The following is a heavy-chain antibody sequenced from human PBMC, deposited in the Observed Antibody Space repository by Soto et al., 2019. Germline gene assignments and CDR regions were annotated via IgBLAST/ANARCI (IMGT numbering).Heavy chain of an antibody. D-gene: IGHD1-26*01. J-gene: IGHJ4*02. CDR3: ATADQWELLRTDY. V-gene: IGHV4-61*01. Sequence: SETLSLTCTVSGGSVSSGSYYWSWIRQPPGKGLEWIGYIYYSGSTNYNPSLKSRVTISVDTSKNQFSLKLSSVTAADTAVYYCATADQWELLRTDYWGQGTLVTVS. CDR2: IYYSGST. CDR1: GGSVSSGSYY.